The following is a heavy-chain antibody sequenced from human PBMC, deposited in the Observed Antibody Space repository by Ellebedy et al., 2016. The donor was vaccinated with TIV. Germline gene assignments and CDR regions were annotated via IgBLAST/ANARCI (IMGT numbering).Heavy chain of an antibody. V-gene: IGHV3-49*04. Sequence: GGSLRLXXEASGFTFGSYWMSWVRQAPGKGLEWVSFIRSEAYSGTTEYAASVKGRFTISRDDSRNIAYLQMNSLKIDDTAVYYCGKPLSTSGSYNGPWGQGTLVTVSS. D-gene: IGHD1-26*01. CDR1: GFTFGSYW. CDR3: GKPLSTSGSYNGP. CDR2: IRSEAYSGTT. J-gene: IGHJ5*02.